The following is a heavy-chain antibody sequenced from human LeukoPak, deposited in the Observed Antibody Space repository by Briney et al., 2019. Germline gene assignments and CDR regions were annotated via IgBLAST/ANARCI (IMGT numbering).Heavy chain of an antibody. J-gene: IGHJ4*02. CDR3: ARTGSAILGITISGGVNHFDY. CDR2: IYYSGST. Sequence: KPSETLSLTCTVSGGSISSSSYYWGWIRQPPGKRLEWIGSIYYSGSTYYNPSLKSRVTISVDTSKNRFSLKLSSVTAADTAVYYCARTGSAILGITISGGVNHFDYWGQGTLVTVSS. D-gene: IGHD3-3*01. CDR1: GGSISSSSYY. V-gene: IGHV4-39*01.